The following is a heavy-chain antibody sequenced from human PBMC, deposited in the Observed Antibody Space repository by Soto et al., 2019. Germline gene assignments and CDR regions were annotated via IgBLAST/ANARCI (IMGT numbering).Heavy chain of an antibody. Sequence: ASVKVSCKASGYTFTGYYMHWVRQAPEQGLEWMAWINSTSGGTNYAQMFQGRATMTRDTSISTAYMELSRLSSDDTAVYYCARGPITVTTYYFAYGGQGSLVTVSS. V-gene: IGHV1-2*02. CDR3: ARGPITVTTYYFAY. D-gene: IGHD4-17*01. CDR1: GYTFTGYY. J-gene: IGHJ4*02. CDR2: INSTSGGT.